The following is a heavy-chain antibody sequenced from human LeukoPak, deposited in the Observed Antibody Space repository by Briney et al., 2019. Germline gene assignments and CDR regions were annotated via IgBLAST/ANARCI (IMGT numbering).Heavy chain of an antibody. CDR1: GFTFSSYW. Sequence: PGGSLRLSCAASGFTFSSYWMNLVRRAPGKGLEWVANIKQDESEKYYVDSVKGRFTISRDNAKNSLYLQMNNLRAEDTAVYYCARVLDSSTSRYQSLKYWGQGTLVTVSS. CDR3: ARVLDSSTSRYQSLKY. V-gene: IGHV3-7*01. D-gene: IGHD2-2*01. CDR2: IKQDESEK. J-gene: IGHJ4*02.